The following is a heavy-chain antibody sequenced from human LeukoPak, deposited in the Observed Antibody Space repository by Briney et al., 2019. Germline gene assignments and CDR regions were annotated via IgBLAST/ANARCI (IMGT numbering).Heavy chain of an antibody. CDR2: ISSSSSTI. CDR3: ARGELRFLEWLRDDEYYFDY. CDR1: GFTFSTYS. J-gene: IGHJ4*02. V-gene: IGHV3-48*01. D-gene: IGHD3-3*01. Sequence: PGGSLRLSCTASGFTFSTYSMNWVRQAPGKGLEWVSYISSSSSTIYYADSVKGRFTISRDNAKNSLYLQMNSLRAEDTAVYYCARGELRFLEWLRDDEYYFDYWGQGTLVTVSS.